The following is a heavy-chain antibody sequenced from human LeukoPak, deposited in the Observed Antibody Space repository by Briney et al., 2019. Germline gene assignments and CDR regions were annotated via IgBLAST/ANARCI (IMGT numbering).Heavy chain of an antibody. CDR3: ARDGDSNYPSFDY. D-gene: IGHD4-4*01. CDR2: ISYDGSNK. CDR1: GFTFSSYA. V-gene: IGHV3-30-3*01. J-gene: IGHJ4*02. Sequence: AGGSLRLSCAASGFTFSSYAMHWVRQAPGKGLEWVAVISYDGSNKYYADPVKGRFTISRDNSKNTLYLQMNSLRAEDTAVYYCARDGDSNYPSFDYWGQGTLVTVSS.